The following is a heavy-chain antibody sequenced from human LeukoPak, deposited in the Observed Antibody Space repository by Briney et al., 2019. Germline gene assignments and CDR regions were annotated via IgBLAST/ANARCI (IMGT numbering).Heavy chain of an antibody. Sequence: GASVKVSCKASGGTFSGYAISWVRQAPGQGLEWMGGIIPIFGTANYAQKFQGRVTITADKSTSTAYMELSSLRSEDTAVYYCARDVLRYFDSPFDPWGQGTLVTVSS. J-gene: IGHJ5*02. V-gene: IGHV1-69*06. CDR3: ARDVLRYFDSPFDP. D-gene: IGHD3-9*01. CDR2: IIPIFGTA. CDR1: GGTFSGYA.